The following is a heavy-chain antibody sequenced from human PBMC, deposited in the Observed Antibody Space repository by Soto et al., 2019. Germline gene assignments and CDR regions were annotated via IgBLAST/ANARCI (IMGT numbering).Heavy chain of an antibody. CDR2: ISSSSSSYI. CDR3: ARVLNRQTYYVSYYYYYMDV. Sequence: GGSLRLSCAASGFTFSDHYMDWVRQAPGKGLEWVSSISSSSSSYIYYADSVKGRFTISRDNAKNSLYLQMNSLRAEDTAVYYCARVLNRQTYYVSYYYYYMDVWGKGTTVTVSS. V-gene: IGHV3-21*01. J-gene: IGHJ6*03. D-gene: IGHD3-3*01. CDR1: GFTFSDHY.